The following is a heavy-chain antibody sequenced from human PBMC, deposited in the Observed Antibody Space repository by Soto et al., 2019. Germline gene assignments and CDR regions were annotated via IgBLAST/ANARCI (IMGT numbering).Heavy chain of an antibody. V-gene: IGHV3-23*01. CDR1: GFTFSSYA. J-gene: IGHJ4*02. Sequence: GGSLRLSCAASGFTFSSYAMSWVRQAPGKGLEWVSSISGSGGTSYCADSVKGRFTISRDKSTNTLYMEMNSLRAEDTAIYYCAKDRGAIRGALDYWGQGTLVTVSS. CDR3: AKDRGAIRGALDY. CDR2: ISGSGGTS. D-gene: IGHD3-10*01.